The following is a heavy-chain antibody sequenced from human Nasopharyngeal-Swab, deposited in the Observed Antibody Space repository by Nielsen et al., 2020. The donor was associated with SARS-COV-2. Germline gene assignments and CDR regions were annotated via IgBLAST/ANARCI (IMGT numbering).Heavy chain of an antibody. Sequence: GGSLRLSCAASGFTFRSYAISWVRQAPGKGLEWVSVISGSDHTTYYADSVKGRFTISRDNSKNTVNLQMNSLRVEDTAIYYCAKDRDSGDDSDDYYRYYGMDVWGQGTTVTVSS. D-gene: IGHD5-12*01. CDR3: AKDRDSGDDSDDYYRYYGMDV. V-gene: IGHV3-23*01. CDR2: ISGSDHTT. J-gene: IGHJ6*02. CDR1: GFTFRSYA.